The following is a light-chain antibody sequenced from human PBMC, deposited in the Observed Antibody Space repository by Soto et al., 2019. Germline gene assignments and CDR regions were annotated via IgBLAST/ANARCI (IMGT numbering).Light chain of an antibody. CDR2: HAS. Sequence: EIVMTQSPATLSVSPGERATLSCRASQSVYSTLAWYQQKPGQAPSLLIYHASTSATGIPARFSGSGSGTGFTLTISSLQSEDFAVYYCQPYNKWPLTFGGGTKLEIK. V-gene: IGKV3-15*01. CDR3: QPYNKWPLT. J-gene: IGKJ4*01. CDR1: QSVYST.